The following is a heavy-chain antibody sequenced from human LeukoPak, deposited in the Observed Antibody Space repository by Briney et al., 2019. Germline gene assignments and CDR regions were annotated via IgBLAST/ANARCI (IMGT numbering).Heavy chain of an antibody. CDR3: ARDLGPVWFGELFPFGDY. CDR1: GFTFSSYS. CDR2: ISSSSSTI. D-gene: IGHD3-10*01. Sequence: PGGSLRLSCAASGFTFSSYSMNWVRQAPGKGLEWVSYISSSSSTIYYADSVKGRFTISRDNAKNSLYLQMNSLRAEDTAVYYCARDLGPVWFGELFPFGDYWGQGTLVTVSS. J-gene: IGHJ4*02. V-gene: IGHV3-48*04.